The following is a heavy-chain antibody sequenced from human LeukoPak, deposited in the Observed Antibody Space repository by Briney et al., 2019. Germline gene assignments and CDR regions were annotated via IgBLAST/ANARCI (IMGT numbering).Heavy chain of an antibody. CDR2: ISDTGGRT. V-gene: IGHV3-23*01. CDR3: AKGGQDFDFWRFDL. CDR1: GFSFTDSA. D-gene: IGHD3-3*01. Sequence: GGSLRLSCAAPGFSFTDSAVSWVRHSPGEGLRWVSSISDTGGRTYYADSVKGRFAITRDNSRNTVTLQMNSLTPGDTARYYCAKGGQDFDFWRFDLWGQGILVTVSS. J-gene: IGHJ5*02.